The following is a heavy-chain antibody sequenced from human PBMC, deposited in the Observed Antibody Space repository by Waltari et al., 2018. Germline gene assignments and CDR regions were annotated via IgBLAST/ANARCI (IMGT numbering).Heavy chain of an antibody. CDR1: GGTFCSYA. Sequence: QVQLVQSGAEVKKPGSSVKVSCKASGGTFCSYALSWVRQAPGQGLEWMGRIIPIFGTANYAQKFQGRVTMTADKSTSTAYMELSSLRSEDTAVYYCARAESVLRYFDWLSPADYWGQGTLVTVSS. CDR2: IIPIFGTA. J-gene: IGHJ4*02. D-gene: IGHD3-9*01. V-gene: IGHV1-69*08. CDR3: ARAESVLRYFDWLSPADY.